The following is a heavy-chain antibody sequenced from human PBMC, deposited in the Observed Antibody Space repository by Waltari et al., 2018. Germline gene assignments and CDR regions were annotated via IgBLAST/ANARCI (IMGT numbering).Heavy chain of an antibody. Sequence: QVQLVQSGAEVKKPGSSVKVSCKASGGPLRSCVISWVRQAPGQGLEWMGGIIPMYGTTNYAQKFQGRVTITADEATSTFYMELSSLRVEDTATYYCARVRKQWELLVTSSGYSAMDVWGQGTTVTVSS. CDR2: IIPMYGTT. CDR3: ARVRKQWELLVTSSGYSAMDV. J-gene: IGHJ6*02. CDR1: GGPLRSCV. D-gene: IGHD1-26*01. V-gene: IGHV1-69*01.